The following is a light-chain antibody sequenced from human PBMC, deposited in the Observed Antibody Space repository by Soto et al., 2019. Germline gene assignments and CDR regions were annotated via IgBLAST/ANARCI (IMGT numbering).Light chain of an antibody. CDR1: QSVGRNY. J-gene: IGKJ4*01. V-gene: IGKV3-20*01. Sequence: EIVLTQSPGTLSLSPGERATLSCRASQSVGRNYLAWYQQKPGQAPRLLIYGASSRATGIPDRFSGSGSGPDFPLTLSTLEPEDFAVYYCQQHASSPLTFGGGTKVAIK. CDR2: GAS. CDR3: QQHASSPLT.